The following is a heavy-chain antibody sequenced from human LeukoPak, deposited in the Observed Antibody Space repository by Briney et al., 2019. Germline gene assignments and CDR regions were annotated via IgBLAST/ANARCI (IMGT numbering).Heavy chain of an antibody. CDR2: IGTAGDT. D-gene: IGHD2-2*02. Sequence: GGSLRLSCAASGFTFSSYDMHWVRQATGKGLEWVSAIGTAGDTYYPGSVKGRFTISRENAKNTLYLQMNSLRAEDTAVYYCAKASRYCSSTSCYMLDYWGQGTLVTVSS. CDR3: AKASRYCSSTSCYMLDY. CDR1: GFTFSSYD. J-gene: IGHJ4*02. V-gene: IGHV3-13*01.